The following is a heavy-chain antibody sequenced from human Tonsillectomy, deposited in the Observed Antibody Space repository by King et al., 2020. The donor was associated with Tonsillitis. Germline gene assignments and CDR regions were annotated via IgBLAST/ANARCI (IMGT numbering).Heavy chain of an antibody. CDR2: IYSGGKT. D-gene: IGHD1-26*01. Sequence: VQLVESGGGLVQPGGSLRLSCAASGFMFSDNYMSWVRQAPGKGLQWVSIIYSGGKTYYADSVKGRFTVSRDNSKNTVYLQMNSLRVEDTAVYYCARDRGGSYKPPPGDYWGQGTLVTVSS. CDR3: ARDRGGSYKPPPGDY. V-gene: IGHV3-66*01. CDR1: GFMFSDNY. J-gene: IGHJ4*02.